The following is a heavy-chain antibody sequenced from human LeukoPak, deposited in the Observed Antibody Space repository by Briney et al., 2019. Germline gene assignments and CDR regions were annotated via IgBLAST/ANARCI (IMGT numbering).Heavy chain of an antibody. V-gene: IGHV6-1*01. CDR1: GDSVSSNSAA. J-gene: IGHJ6*02. D-gene: IGHD3-22*01. CDR2: TYYRSKWYN. Sequence: SQTLSLTCAISGDSVSSNSAAWNWIRQSPSRGLEWLGRTYYRSKWYNDYAVSVTSRITINPDTSKNQFSLKLSSVTAADTPVYYCARAPYYYDSSGYYSSIYGMDVWGQGTTVTVSS. CDR3: ARAPYYYDSSGYYSSIYGMDV.